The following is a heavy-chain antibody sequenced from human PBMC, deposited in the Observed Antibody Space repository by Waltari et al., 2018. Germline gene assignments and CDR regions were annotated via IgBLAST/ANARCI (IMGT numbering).Heavy chain of an antibody. V-gene: IGHV4-34*01. J-gene: IGHJ6*02. CDR3: ARGLYYDFWSGYYKGMDV. D-gene: IGHD3-3*01. Sequence: QVQLQQWGAGLLKPSETLSLTCAVYGGSFSGYYWSWIRQPPGKGLEWIGEINHSGSTNYNPSRKSRVTISVDTSKNQFSLKLSSVTAADTAVYYCARGLYYDFWSGYYKGMDVWGQGTTVTVSS. CDR2: INHSGST. CDR1: GGSFSGYY.